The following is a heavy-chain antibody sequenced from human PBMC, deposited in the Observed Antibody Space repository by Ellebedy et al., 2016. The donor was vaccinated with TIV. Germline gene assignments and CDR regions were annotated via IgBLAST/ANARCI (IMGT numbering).Heavy chain of an antibody. CDR3: AANRGVATITRYWFNP. CDR2: ISGSGGST. Sequence: GESLKISXAASGFTFSSYAMSWVRQAPGKGLEWVSAISGSGGSTYYADSVKGRFTISRDNSKNTLYLQMNSLRAEDTAVYYCAANRGVATITRYWFNPWGQGTLVTVSS. D-gene: IGHD5-12*01. CDR1: GFTFSSYA. V-gene: IGHV3-23*01. J-gene: IGHJ5*02.